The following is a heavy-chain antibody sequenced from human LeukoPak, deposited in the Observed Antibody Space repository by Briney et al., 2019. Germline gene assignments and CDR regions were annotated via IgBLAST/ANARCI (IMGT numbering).Heavy chain of an antibody. CDR2: VYPGDSDT. Sequence: GESLKISCKGSGYSFTSYWIGWVRQMPGKGLEWMGIVYPGDSDTRYSPSFQGQVTISADKSISTAYLQWSSLKASDTAMYYCARHRSTTVTTLFYYYGMDVWGQGTTVTVSS. V-gene: IGHV5-51*01. CDR3: ARHRSTTVTTLFYYYGMDV. CDR1: GYSFTSYW. D-gene: IGHD4-17*01. J-gene: IGHJ6*02.